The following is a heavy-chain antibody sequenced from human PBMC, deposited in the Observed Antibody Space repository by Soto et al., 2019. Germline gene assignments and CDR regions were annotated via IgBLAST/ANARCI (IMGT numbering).Heavy chain of an antibody. J-gene: IGHJ3*01. V-gene: IGHV5-51*01. CDR3: ATYSGTYSHAFDF. CDR2: IYPSDSDT. CDR1: GWSFTNFW. Sequence: PRESLKISGKGSGWSFTNFWIGWVRQMPGKGLEWMGIIYPSDSDTRYSPSFQGQVTISADKSITTAYLQWSSLKASDTAVYYCATYSGTYSHAFDFWGQGTMVTVSS. D-gene: IGHD1-26*01.